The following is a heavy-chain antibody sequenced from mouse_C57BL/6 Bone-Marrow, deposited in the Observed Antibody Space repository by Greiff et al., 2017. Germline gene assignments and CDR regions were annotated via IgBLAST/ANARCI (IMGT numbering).Heavy chain of an antibody. D-gene: IGHD1-1*01. Sequence: EVKLVESGGGLVKPGGSLKLSCAASGFTFSDYGMHWVRQAPEKGLEWVAYISSGSSTIYYADTVKGRFTISCGIAKNTLFLQMTSLRSEDTAMYYCASLYYNGIPYYYAMDYCGQGTSVTVSS. V-gene: IGHV5-17*01. CDR1: GFTFSDYG. J-gene: IGHJ4*01. CDR3: ASLYYNGIPYYYAMDY. CDR2: ISSGSSTI.